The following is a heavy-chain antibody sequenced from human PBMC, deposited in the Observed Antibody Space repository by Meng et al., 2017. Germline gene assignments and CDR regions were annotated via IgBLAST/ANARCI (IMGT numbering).Heavy chain of an antibody. J-gene: IGHJ4*02. CDR1: GGSISSYY. CDR2: IYTSGST. Sequence: GSLRLSCTVSGGSISSYYWSWIRQPAGKGLEWSGRIYTSGSTNYNPSLKSRVTMSVDTSKNQFSLKLSSVTAADTAVYYCAREGNIVGATTGYDYWGQGTLVTVSS. D-gene: IGHD1-26*01. CDR3: AREGNIVGATTGYDY. V-gene: IGHV4-4*07.